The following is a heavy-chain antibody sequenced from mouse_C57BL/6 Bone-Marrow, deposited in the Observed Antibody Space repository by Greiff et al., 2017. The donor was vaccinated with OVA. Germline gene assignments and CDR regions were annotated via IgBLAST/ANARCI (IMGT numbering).Heavy chain of an antibody. CDR3: ARRYYGSSSHFDY. CDR2: ISSGSSTI. V-gene: IGHV5-17*01. J-gene: IGHJ2*01. Sequence: EVLVVESGGGLVKPGGSLKLSCAASGFTFSDYGMHWVRQAPEKGLEWVAYISSGSSTIYYADTVKGRFTISRDNAKNTLFLQMTSLRSEDTAMYYCARRYYGSSSHFDYWGQGTTLTVSS. CDR1: GFTFSDYG. D-gene: IGHD1-1*01.